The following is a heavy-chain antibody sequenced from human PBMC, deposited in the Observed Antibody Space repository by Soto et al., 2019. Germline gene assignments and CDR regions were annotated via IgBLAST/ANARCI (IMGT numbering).Heavy chain of an antibody. CDR3: ARETGEAGNYYGMDV. Sequence: QVQLVQSGAEVKKPGSSVKVSCKASGGTFSSYAISWVRQAPGQGLEWMGGIIPIFDTANYAQKFQGRVTITADESTSADDMELSSLRSEDTAVYYCARETGEAGNYYGMDVWGQGTTVTVSS. CDR2: IIPIFDTA. D-gene: IGHD7-27*01. CDR1: GGTFSSYA. J-gene: IGHJ6*02. V-gene: IGHV1-69*12.